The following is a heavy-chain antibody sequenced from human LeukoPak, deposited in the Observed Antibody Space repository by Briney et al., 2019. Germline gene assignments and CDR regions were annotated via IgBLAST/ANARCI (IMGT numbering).Heavy chain of an antibody. CDR3: AIFSGYCSGGSCYPNAFDI. J-gene: IGHJ3*02. CDR2: INPNSGGI. Sequence: ASVKVSCKSSGYTFTGYYMHWVRQAPGQGLEWMGWINPNSGGINYAQKFQGWVTMTRDTSISTAYMELSRLRSDDTAVYYCAIFSGYCSGGSCYPNAFDIWGQGTMVTVSS. D-gene: IGHD2-15*01. V-gene: IGHV1-2*04. CDR1: GYTFTGYY.